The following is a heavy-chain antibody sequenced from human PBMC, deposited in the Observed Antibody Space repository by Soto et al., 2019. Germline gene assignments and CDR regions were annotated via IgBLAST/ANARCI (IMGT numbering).Heavy chain of an antibody. V-gene: IGHV1-3*01. CDR1: GYTFTSYA. CDR3: AIDPRHSSSWQLAPKYYYYGMDV. J-gene: IGHJ6*02. D-gene: IGHD6-13*01. Sequence: ASVKVSCKASGYTFTSYAMHWVRQAPGQRLEWMGWINAGNGNTKYSQKFQGRVTITRDTSASTANMELSSLRSEDTAVYYCAIDPRHSSSWQLAPKYYYYGMDVWGQGTTVTVSS. CDR2: INAGNGNT.